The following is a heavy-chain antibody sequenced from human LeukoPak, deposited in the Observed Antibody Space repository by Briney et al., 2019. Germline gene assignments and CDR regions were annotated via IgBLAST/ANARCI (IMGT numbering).Heavy chain of an antibody. V-gene: IGHV3-21*01. CDR2: ISSSSSYI. CDR1: GFTFSSHS. D-gene: IGHD6-19*01. J-gene: IGHJ4*02. CDR3: ARSGSSGWFPIDY. Sequence: GGSLRLSCAASGFTFSSHSMNWVRQAPGKGLEWVSSISSSSSYIYYADSVKGRFTLSRDNAKNSLYLQMNSLRAEDTAVYYCARSGSSGWFPIDYWGQGTLVTVSS.